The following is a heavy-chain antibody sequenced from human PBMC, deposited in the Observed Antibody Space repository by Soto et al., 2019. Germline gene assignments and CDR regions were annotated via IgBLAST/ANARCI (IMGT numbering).Heavy chain of an antibody. CDR1: GYTLTELS. CDR2: FDPEDGET. CDR3: ATDRSCSSTSCQHYYYGMDV. J-gene: IGHJ6*02. D-gene: IGHD2-2*01. Sequence: ASVKVSCKVSGYTLTELSMHWVRQAPGKVLEWMGGFDPEDGETIYAQEFQCRVTMTEDTSTDTAYMELSSLRSEDTAVYYCATDRSCSSTSCQHYYYGMDVWGQGTTVTVSS. V-gene: IGHV1-24*01.